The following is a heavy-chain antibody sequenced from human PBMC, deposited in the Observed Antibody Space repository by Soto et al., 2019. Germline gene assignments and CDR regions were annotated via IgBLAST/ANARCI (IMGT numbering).Heavy chain of an antibody. CDR1: GYSFTSYW. D-gene: IGHD3-22*01. J-gene: IGHJ4*02. CDR2: IYPGDSDT. Sequence: GESLKISCKGSGYSFTSYWIGWVRQMPGKGLEWMGIIYPGDSDTRYSPSFQGQVTISADKSISTAYLQWSSLKASDTAMYYCASRSGYYDSSGYYVDYWDQGTLVTVSS. CDR3: ASRSGYYDSSGYYVDY. V-gene: IGHV5-51*01.